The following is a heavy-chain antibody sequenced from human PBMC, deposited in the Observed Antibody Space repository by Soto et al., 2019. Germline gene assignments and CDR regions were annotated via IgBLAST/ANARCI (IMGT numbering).Heavy chain of an antibody. CDR3: ARGYCSGGSCYPYNWFDP. CDR1: GGSFSGYY. Sequence: QVQLQQWGAGLLKPSETLSLTCAVYGGSFSGYYWSWIRQPPGKGLEWIEEINHSGSTNYNPSLKSRVTISVDTSKNQFSLKLSSVTAADTAVYYCARGYCSGGSCYPYNWFDPWGQGTLVTVSS. CDR2: INHSGST. D-gene: IGHD2-15*01. J-gene: IGHJ5*02. V-gene: IGHV4-34*01.